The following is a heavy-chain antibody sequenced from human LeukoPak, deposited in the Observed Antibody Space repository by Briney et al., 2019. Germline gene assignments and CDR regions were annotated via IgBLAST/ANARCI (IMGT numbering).Heavy chain of an antibody. V-gene: IGHV3-64*01. J-gene: IGHJ3*02. D-gene: IGHD2-21*02. Sequence: GGSLRLSCAASGFTFSSYAMHWVRQAPGKGLEYVSAISSNGGSTYYANSVKGRFTISRDNSKNTLYLQMGSLRAEDMAVYYCARRLAYCGGGCYSGAFDIWGQGTMVTVSS. CDR2: ISSNGGST. CDR1: GFTFSSYA. CDR3: ARRLAYCGGGCYSGAFDI.